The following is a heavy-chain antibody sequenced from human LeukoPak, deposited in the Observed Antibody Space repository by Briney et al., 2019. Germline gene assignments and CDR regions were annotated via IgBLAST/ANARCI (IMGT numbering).Heavy chain of an antibody. V-gene: IGHV2-5*01. CDR2: IYWNDDQ. Sequence: SGPTRGKPTQTLTLTCMFSGFSLSTSGGGVAWTPQSPGQALEWLAVIYWNDDQRYSPSLKSRLTITKDTSKNQVVLTMTNMDPADTATYHCAHNGLYHWGQGTLVTVSS. CDR1: GFSLSTSGGG. D-gene: IGHD2-15*01. CDR3: AHNGLYH. J-gene: IGHJ5*02.